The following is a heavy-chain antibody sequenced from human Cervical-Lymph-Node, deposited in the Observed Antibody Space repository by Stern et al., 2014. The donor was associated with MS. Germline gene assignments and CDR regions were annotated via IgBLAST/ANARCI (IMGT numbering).Heavy chain of an antibody. V-gene: IGHV3-74*01. D-gene: IGHD3-10*01. CDR2: INSDGSRT. J-gene: IGHJ4*02. CDR1: GFSFSSFW. CDR3: ARDPISTQFGLGTYPMY. Sequence: EVQLVESGGGLVQPGGSLRLSCAASGFSFSSFWMHWVRQVPGKGLVWVSRINSDGSRTSYADSVKGRFTISRDNAKNTLYLQMNSLRVEDTAVFYCARDPISTQFGLGTYPMYWGQGTLVTVSS.